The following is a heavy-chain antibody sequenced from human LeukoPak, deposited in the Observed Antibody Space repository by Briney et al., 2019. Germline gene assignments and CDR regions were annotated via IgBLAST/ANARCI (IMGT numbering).Heavy chain of an antibody. J-gene: IGHJ3*02. CDR1: GFTFSSYG. CDR3: AEAWSGTVGFDI. V-gene: IGHV3-30*18. D-gene: IGHD3/OR15-3a*01. CDR2: ISYDGSNK. Sequence: PGGSLRLSCAASGFTFSSYGMHWVRQAPGKGLEWVAVISYDGSNKYYADSVKGRFTISRDNSKNTLYLQMNSLRAEDTAVYYCAEAWSGTVGFDIWGQGTVVTVSS.